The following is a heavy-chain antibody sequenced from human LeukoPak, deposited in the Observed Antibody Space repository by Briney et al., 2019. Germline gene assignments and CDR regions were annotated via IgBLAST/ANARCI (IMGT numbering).Heavy chain of an antibody. Sequence: GGSLRLSCAASGFTFSSYSMNWVRQAPGKGLEWVSYISSSSSTIYYADSVKGRFTISRDNAKNSLYLQMNSLRDEDTAVYYCARIGEGYDFWSGYYRIFDYWGQGTLVTVSS. CDR2: ISSSSSTI. V-gene: IGHV3-48*02. J-gene: IGHJ4*02. CDR3: ARIGEGYDFWSGYYRIFDY. D-gene: IGHD3-3*01. CDR1: GFTFSSYS.